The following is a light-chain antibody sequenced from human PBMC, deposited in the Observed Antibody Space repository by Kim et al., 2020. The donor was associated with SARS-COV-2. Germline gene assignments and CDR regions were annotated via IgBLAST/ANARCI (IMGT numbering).Light chain of an antibody. V-gene: IGKV1-12*01. Sequence: DIQMTQSPSSVSASVGDRVTITCRASQDINSRLAWYQQRPVMVPKLLIDGASNLQSGVPSRFSGSGSGTDFTLTIWNLQPEDFATYYCQQANNFPWTFGQGTKVDIK. J-gene: IGKJ1*01. CDR3: QQANNFPWT. CDR2: GAS. CDR1: QDINSR.